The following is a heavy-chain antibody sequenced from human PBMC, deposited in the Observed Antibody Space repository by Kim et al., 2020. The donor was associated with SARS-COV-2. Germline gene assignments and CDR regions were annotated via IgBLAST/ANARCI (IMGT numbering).Heavy chain of an antibody. D-gene: IGHD2-2*01. V-gene: IGHV4-39*01. CDR2: VSYSGNT. CDR3: ASQPTDSYTYALGWFDT. J-gene: IGHJ5*02. CDR1: GESIISRNYY. Sequence: SETLSLTCAVSGESIISRNYYWAWLRQPPGKGLEWIGSVSYSGNTYYKLSLPSRVTISVDTSKNQFSVKLRSVIAADTAIYYCASQPTDSYTYALGWFDTWAQEALVAVSS.